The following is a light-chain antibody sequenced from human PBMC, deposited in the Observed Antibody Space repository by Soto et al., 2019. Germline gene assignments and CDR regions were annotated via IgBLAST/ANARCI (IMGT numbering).Light chain of an antibody. V-gene: IGLV2-14*03. CDR3: FSHTRRGTNV. CDR2: DVS. CDR1: SSDIGRSNY. Sequence: QSVLTQPASVSGSPGQSITISCTGTSSDIGRSNYVSWYQQHPGKAPKFMIYDVSNRPSGVSNRLSVSKSGNTASLTNSGLHADDEDDYYCFSHTRRGTNVVGTGTKVTV. J-gene: IGLJ1*01.